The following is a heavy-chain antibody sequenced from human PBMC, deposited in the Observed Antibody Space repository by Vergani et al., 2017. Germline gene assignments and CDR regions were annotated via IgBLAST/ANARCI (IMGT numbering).Heavy chain of an antibody. J-gene: IGHJ4*02. Sequence: EVELVQSGPYMRKPGESLKISCKGSEYSFGNYWIGCVRQMPGKCLEWMGTIYPADSDTRYSPSFQGKVTISAEKSLSPAFLQWDSLKASDTDLYYCARHTTYTDSWGQGTLVTVSS. CDR1: EYSFGNYW. D-gene: IGHD1-1*01. V-gene: IGHV5-51*01. CDR3: ARHTTYTDS. CDR2: IYPADSDT.